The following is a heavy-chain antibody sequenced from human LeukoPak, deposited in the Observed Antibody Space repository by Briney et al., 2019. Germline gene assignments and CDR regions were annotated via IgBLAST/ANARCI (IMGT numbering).Heavy chain of an antibody. D-gene: IGHD2-15*01. Sequence: ASVKVSCKASGYTFTSYDINWVRQATGQGLEWMGWMNPNSGNTGYAQKFQGRVTMTRNTSISTAYMELSSLRSEDTAVYYCARDRPQRYCSGGSCYDWFDPWGQGTLVTVSS. CDR2: MNPNSGNT. V-gene: IGHV1-8*01. CDR3: ARDRPQRYCSGGSCYDWFDP. CDR1: GYTFTSYD. J-gene: IGHJ5*02.